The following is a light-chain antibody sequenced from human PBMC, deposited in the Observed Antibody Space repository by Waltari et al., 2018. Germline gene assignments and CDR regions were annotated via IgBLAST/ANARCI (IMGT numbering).Light chain of an antibody. V-gene: IGKV3-20*01. Sequence: EIVLTQSPGTLSLSPGERATLSCRASQSVSSNYLAWYRQKPGQAPRPLIYGASNRATGIPDRFTGSGSGTDFTLTISRLEPEDFAVYYCQQHTGSPPWTFGQGTKVEVK. CDR2: GAS. J-gene: IGKJ1*01. CDR3: QQHTGSPPWT. CDR1: QSVSSNY.